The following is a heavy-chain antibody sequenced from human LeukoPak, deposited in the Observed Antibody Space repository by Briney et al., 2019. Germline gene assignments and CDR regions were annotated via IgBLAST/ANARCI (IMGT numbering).Heavy chain of an antibody. D-gene: IGHD5/OR15-5a*01. J-gene: IGHJ3*02. CDR2: IKTDGSST. Sequence: GRSLRLSCAASGFTFSSYWMHWVRQAPGKGLVWVSRIKTDGSSTDYADSVKGRFTISRDNAKNTMYLQMNSLRAEDTAVYYCARGVSGTGPDIWGLGTMVTVSS. V-gene: IGHV3-74*01. CDR3: ARGVSGTGPDI. CDR1: GFTFSSYW.